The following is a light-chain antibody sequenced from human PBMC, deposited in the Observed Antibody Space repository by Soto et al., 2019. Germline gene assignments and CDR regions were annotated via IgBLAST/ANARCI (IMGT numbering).Light chain of an antibody. J-gene: IGLJ2*01. Sequence: QSVLTQPPSVSGAPGQRVTISCTGSSSNIGACYDVPWYQQLPGTAPKLLIYGNSNRPSGVPDRFSGSKSGTSASLAITGLQAEDEADYYCQSYASSLSGYVVFGGGTKLTVL. CDR1: SSNIGACYD. CDR2: GNS. CDR3: QSYASSLSGYVV. V-gene: IGLV1-40*01.